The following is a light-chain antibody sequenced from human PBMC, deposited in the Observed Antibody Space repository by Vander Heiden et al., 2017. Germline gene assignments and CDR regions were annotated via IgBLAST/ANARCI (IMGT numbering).Light chain of an antibody. V-gene: IGLV3-21*03. J-gene: IGLJ3*02. CDR2: NDS. CDR1: NIGSKS. CDR3: QVWDSSSDRV. Sequence: SYVLTQPTSVSVAPGKTARITCGGNNIGSKSVHCYQQKPGQAPVLVVYNDSDRPSGIPERVSGSNSGNTATLTITSVEAGDEADYYCQVWDSSSDRVFGGGTKLTVL.